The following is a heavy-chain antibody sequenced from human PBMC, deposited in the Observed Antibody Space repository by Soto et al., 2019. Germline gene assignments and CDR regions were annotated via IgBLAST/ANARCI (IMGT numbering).Heavy chain of an antibody. CDR3: ARPYGSGSYYSYYYGMDV. D-gene: IGHD1-26*01. J-gene: IGHJ6*02. CDR1: GGSFSGYY. Sequence: SETLSLTGPVYGGSFSGYYWSWIRQPPGKGLAWIGEINHSGSTNYNPSLKGQVTISVDTCKNQFSLKLSSVTAADTAVYYCARPYGSGSYYSYYYGMDVWGQGTTVTVSS. CDR2: INHSGST. V-gene: IGHV4-34*01.